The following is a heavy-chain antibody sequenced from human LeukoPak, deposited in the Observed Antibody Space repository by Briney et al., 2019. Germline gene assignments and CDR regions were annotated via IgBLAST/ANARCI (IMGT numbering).Heavy chain of an antibody. CDR2: IKQDGSEK. J-gene: IGHJ4*02. D-gene: IGHD3-9*01. CDR1: GFTFSSYW. CDR3: ATTTDYILTGYYSFDY. Sequence: GGSPRLSCAASGFTFSSYWMSWVRQAPGKGLEWVANIKQDGSEKYYVDSVKGRFTISRDNAKNSLYLQMNSLRAEDTAVYYCATTTDYILTGYYSFDYWGQGTLVTVSS. V-gene: IGHV3-7*01.